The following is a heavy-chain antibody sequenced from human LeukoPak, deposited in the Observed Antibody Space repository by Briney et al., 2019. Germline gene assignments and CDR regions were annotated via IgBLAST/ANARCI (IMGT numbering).Heavy chain of an antibody. CDR1: GFMFSNYW. D-gene: IGHD2-21*02. CDR2: IKQDGSEK. CDR3: AREGDTYYYVAY. V-gene: IGHV3-7*01. J-gene: IGHJ4*02. Sequence: GGSLRLSCAGSGFMFSNYWMTWVRQAPGKGLEWVANIKQDGSEKYYVDSVKGRFTISRDNAKNSLYLQMSSLRAEDTAVYYCAREGDTYYYVAYWGQGTLVTVSS.